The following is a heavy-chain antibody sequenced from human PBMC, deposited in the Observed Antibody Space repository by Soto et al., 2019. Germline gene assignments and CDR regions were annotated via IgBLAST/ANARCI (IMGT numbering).Heavy chain of an antibody. D-gene: IGHD1-26*01. J-gene: IGHJ5*02. CDR1: GYTFTGYY. CDR2: INPNSGGT. V-gene: IGHV1-2*04. CDR3: ARAVSYVNHWFDP. Sequence: ASVKVSCKASGYTFTGYYMHWVRQAPGQGLEWMGWINPNSGGTNYAQKFQGWVTMTRDTSTSTVYMELSSLRSEDTAVYYCARAVSYVNHWFDPWGQGTLVTVSS.